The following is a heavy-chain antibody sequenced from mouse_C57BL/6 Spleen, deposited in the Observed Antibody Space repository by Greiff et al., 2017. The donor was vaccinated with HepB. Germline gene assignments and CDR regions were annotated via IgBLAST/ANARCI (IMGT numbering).Heavy chain of an antibody. Sequence: QVQLQQSGAELVKPGASVKISCKASGYAFSSYWMNWVKQRPGKGLEWIGQIYPGDGDTNYNGKFKGKATLTADKSSSTAYMQLSSLTSEDSAVYFCANGSSPENYYAMDYWGQGTSVTVSS. D-gene: IGHD1-1*01. V-gene: IGHV1-80*01. CDR2: IYPGDGDT. CDR3: ANGSSPENYYAMDY. J-gene: IGHJ4*01. CDR1: GYAFSSYW.